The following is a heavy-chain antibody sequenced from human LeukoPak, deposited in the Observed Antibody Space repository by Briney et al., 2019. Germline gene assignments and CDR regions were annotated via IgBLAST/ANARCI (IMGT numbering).Heavy chain of an antibody. CDR2: ISYDGSNK. J-gene: IGHJ6*02. Sequence: PGGFLRLSCAASGFTFSSYAMHWVRQAPGKGLGWVAVISYDGSNKYYADSVKGRFTISRDNSKNTLYLQMNSLRAEDTAVYYCAREDAFDPGYYYGMDVWGQGTTVTVSS. CDR3: AREDAFDPGYYYGMDV. CDR1: GFTFSSYA. V-gene: IGHV3-30-3*01. D-gene: IGHD3-9*01.